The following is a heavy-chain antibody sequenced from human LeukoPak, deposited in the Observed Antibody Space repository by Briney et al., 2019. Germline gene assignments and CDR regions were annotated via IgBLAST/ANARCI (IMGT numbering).Heavy chain of an antibody. CDR2: IHHSGST. Sequence: PSETLSLTCTVSGGSISSGDCYWSWIRQPPGKGLEWIANIHHSGSTSYNPSLKSRVTTSADTSKNRFSLRLSSVTAADTAVYYCARLEPSGVVKDWGQGTLVTVSS. D-gene: IGHD3-3*01. CDR1: GGSISSGDCY. J-gene: IGHJ4*02. CDR3: ARLEPSGVVKD. V-gene: IGHV4-39*07.